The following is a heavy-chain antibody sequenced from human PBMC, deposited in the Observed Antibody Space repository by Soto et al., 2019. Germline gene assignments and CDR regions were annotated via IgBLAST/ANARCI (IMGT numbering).Heavy chain of an antibody. CDR2: FSANNGNT. CDR1: GYTFSSYG. V-gene: IGHV1-18*01. CDR3: ARRREGDYFDY. Sequence: ASVKVFCTASGYTFSSYGIRWLRQALGQALEWMGCFSANNGNTNYAQKVQGRAPMPTDTSTNTAYMDLRSLRSDDTAVYYCARRREGDYFDYWGQGTLVTVSS. J-gene: IGHJ4*02.